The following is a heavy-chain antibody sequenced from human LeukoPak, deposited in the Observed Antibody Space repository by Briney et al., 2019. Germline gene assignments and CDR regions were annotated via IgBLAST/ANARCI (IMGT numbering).Heavy chain of an antibody. V-gene: IGHV3-7*03. CDR3: AAERRTFWYFDF. J-gene: IGHJ2*01. CDR2: INQDGSET. D-gene: IGHD6-25*01. CDR1: GFTFNNYW. Sequence: GGSLRLSCAASGFTFNNYWMGWVRQAPGKGLEWVADINQDGSETYYVDSVKGRFTISTDNSRNTVHLQMNSLRDADTAIYYCAAERRTFWYFDFWGRGTHVTVSS.